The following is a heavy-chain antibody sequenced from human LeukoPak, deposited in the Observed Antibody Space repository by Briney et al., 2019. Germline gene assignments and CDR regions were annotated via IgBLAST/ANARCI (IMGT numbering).Heavy chain of an antibody. CDR2: INPNSGGT. CDR3: ARSSYLYDSSGSQSDAFDI. CDR1: RYTFTGYY. V-gene: IGHV1-2*02. Sequence: ASVKVSCKASRYTFTGYYMHWVRQAPGQGLEWMGWINPNSGGTNYAQKFQGRVTMTRDTSISTAYMELSRLQSDDTAAYYCARSSYLYDSSGSQSDAFDIWGQGTMVSVSS. J-gene: IGHJ3*02. D-gene: IGHD3-22*01.